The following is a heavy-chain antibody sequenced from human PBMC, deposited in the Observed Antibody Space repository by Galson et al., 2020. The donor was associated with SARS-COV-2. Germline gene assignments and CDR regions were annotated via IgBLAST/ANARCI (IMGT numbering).Heavy chain of an antibody. CDR2: IYYSGST. D-gene: IGHD3-22*01. Sequence: SETLSLTCTVSGGSISSGGYYWSWIRQHPGKGLEWIGYIYYSGSTYYNPSLKSRVTISVDTSKNQFSLKLSSVTAADTAVYYCARDGYDSSGYYGRWYYGMDVWGQGTTVTVSS. CDR1: GGSISSGGYY. V-gene: IGHV4-31*03. CDR3: ARDGYDSSGYYGRWYYGMDV. J-gene: IGHJ6*02.